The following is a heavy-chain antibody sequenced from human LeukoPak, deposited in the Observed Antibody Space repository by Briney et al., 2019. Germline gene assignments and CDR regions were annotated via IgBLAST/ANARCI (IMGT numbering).Heavy chain of an antibody. D-gene: IGHD2-15*01. CDR2: MNPNSGDT. CDR1: GYTFTSYD. J-gene: IGHJ4*02. Sequence: EASVKVSCKASGYTFTSYDINWVRQATGQGLEWMGWMNPNSGDTGYAQKFQGRVTMTRNTSISTAYMELSSLRSEDTAVYYCARGVSVVVAATGCSDYWGQGTLVTVSS. V-gene: IGHV1-8*01. CDR3: ARGVSVVVAATGCSDY.